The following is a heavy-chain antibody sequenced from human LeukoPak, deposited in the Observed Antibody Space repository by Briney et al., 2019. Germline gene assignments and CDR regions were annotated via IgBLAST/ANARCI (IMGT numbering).Heavy chain of an antibody. J-gene: IGHJ4*02. CDR1: GYTFSGNY. V-gene: IGHV1-2*02. D-gene: IGHD4-11*01. Sequence: GASVKLSCKASGYTFSGNYIHWLRQAPGQGLEWMGWIDANNGDTKSAQKFQGRVTMSRDTSISTAYMDLSSLSPDDAAVYYCARDPSSVTLYFFDYWGQGTLVTVSS. CDR2: IDANNGDT. CDR3: ARDPSSVTLYFFDY.